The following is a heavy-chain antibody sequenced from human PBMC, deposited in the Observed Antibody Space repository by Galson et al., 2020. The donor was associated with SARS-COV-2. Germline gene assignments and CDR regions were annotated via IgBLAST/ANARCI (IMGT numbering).Heavy chain of an antibody. D-gene: IGHD2-15*01. Sequence: TGGSLRLSCAASGFTFSSYSMNWVRQAPGKGLEWVSSISSSSSYIYYADSVKGRFTISRDNAKNSLYLQMNSLRAEDTAVYYCARDGPLGIGGGSYAGDYWGQGTLVTVSS. J-gene: IGHJ4*02. V-gene: IGHV3-21*01. CDR1: GFTFSSYS. CDR2: ISSSSSYI. CDR3: ARDGPLGIGGGSYAGDY.